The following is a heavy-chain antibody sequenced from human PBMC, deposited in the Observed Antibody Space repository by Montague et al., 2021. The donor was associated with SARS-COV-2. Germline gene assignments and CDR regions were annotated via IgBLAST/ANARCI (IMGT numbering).Heavy chain of an antibody. CDR2: IYYSGST. D-gene: IGHD6-19*01. J-gene: IGHJ3*02. V-gene: IGHV4-59*01. CDR3: ARGSGWMENAFDI. Sequence: SETLSLTCTVSGGSTSSYYWSWIRQPPGKGLEWIGYIYYSGSTNYNPSLKSRVTISVDTSKNQFSLKLSSVTAADTAVYYCARGSGWMENAFDIWGQGTMVTVSS. CDR1: GGSTSSYY.